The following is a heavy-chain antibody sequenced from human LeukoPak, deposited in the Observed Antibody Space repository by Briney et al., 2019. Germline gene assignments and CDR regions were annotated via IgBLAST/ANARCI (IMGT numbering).Heavy chain of an antibody. Sequence: SETLSLTCTVSGGSISSYYWSWIRQPPGQGLEWIGYIYYSGSTNYNPSLKSRVTISVDTSKNQFSLKLSSVTSADTAVYYCARGGGYCSGGSCHANYDYWGQGTLVTVSS. CDR2: IYYSGST. J-gene: IGHJ4*02. CDR3: ARGGGYCSGGSCHANYDY. CDR1: GGSISSYY. V-gene: IGHV4-59*01. D-gene: IGHD2-15*01.